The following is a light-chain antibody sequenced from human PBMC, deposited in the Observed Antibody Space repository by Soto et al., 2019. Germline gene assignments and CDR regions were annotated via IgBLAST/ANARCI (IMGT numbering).Light chain of an antibody. V-gene: IGKV3-15*01. CDR1: QSVSSN. J-gene: IGKJ4*01. CDR3: QQYNNRIT. Sequence: EIVMTQSPAILSVSPGERATLSCRASQSVSSNLAWYQQKPGQAPRLLIYGASTRATGIPARFSGSGSGTEFTPTISSLQSEDFAVYYCQQYNNRITFGGGTKVEIK. CDR2: GAS.